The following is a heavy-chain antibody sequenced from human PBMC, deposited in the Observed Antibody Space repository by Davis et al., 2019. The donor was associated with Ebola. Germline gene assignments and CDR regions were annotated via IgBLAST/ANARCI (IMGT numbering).Heavy chain of an antibody. J-gene: IGHJ6*04. CDR1: GFTFSSYS. V-gene: IGHV3-21*01. D-gene: IGHD2-2*01. Sequence: PSETLSLTCAASGFTFSSYSMNWVRQAPGKGLEWVSSISSSSSYIYYVDSVKGRFTISRDNAKNSLYLQMNSLRAEDTAVYYCARQKGYSSTRGYYYGMDVWGKGTTVTVSS. CDR2: ISSSSSYI. CDR3: ARQKGYSSTRGYYYGMDV.